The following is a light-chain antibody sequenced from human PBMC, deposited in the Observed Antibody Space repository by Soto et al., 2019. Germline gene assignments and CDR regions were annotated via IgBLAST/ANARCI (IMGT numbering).Light chain of an antibody. J-gene: IGKJ5*01. CDR1: QSVNSN. V-gene: IGKV3-15*01. Sequence: EIVMTQSPATLSVSLGERATLSCRASQSVNSNLAWYQRKPGQAPRLLIYAASTRATGIPARFSGSGSGTEFTLTISSLQSEDFAVYFCQQYNNWPPLFGQGTRLEIK. CDR3: QQYNNWPPL. CDR2: AAS.